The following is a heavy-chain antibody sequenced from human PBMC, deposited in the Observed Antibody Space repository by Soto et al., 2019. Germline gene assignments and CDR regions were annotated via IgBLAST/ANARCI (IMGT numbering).Heavy chain of an antibody. J-gene: IGHJ4*02. D-gene: IGHD3-9*01. V-gene: IGHV4-59*07. CDR1: GGSISAYY. CDR3: ARTLVTGYSDS. Sequence: PSDTLSLTCTFSGGSISAYYWGWVRQPPGKGLEWIGHIYYTGGTRYNPSLKSRVTISVDTSRIHFSLRLNSVTAADTAVYYCARTLVTGYSDSWGQGTLVTVSS. CDR2: IYYTGGT.